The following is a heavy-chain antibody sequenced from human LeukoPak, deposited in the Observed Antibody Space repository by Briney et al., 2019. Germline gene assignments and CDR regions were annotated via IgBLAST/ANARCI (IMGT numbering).Heavy chain of an antibody. CDR2: INPNSGGT. Sequence: ASVKVSCKASGYTFTGYYMHWVRQAPGQGLEWMGRINPNSGGTNYAQRFQGRVTMTRDTSISTAYMELSRLRSDDTAVYYCARGLVDYGGKGGLDYWGQGTLVTVSS. J-gene: IGHJ4*02. D-gene: IGHD4-23*01. CDR3: ARGLVDYGGKGGLDY. V-gene: IGHV1-2*06. CDR1: GYTFTGYY.